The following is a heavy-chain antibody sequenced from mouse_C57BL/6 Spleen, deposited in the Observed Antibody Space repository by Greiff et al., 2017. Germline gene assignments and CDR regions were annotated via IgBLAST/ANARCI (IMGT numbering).Heavy chain of an antibody. D-gene: IGHD2-13*01. CDR1: GYAFSSYW. V-gene: IGHV1-80*01. CDR2: IYPGDGDT. J-gene: IGHJ4*01. CDR3: ARSPLYYGDYDYAMDY. Sequence: VQLQQSGAELVKPGASVKISCKASGYAFSSYWMNWVKQRPGKGLEWIGQIYPGDGDTNYNGKFKGKATLTADKSSSTAYMQLSSLTSEDSAVYFCARSPLYYGDYDYAMDYWGQGTSGTVSS.